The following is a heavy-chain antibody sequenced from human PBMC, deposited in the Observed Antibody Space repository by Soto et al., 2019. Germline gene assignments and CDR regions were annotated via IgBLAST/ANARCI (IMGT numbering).Heavy chain of an antibody. CDR1: GYTFNTYS. J-gene: IGHJ4*02. Sequence: ASVKVSFKASGYTFNTYSISWVRQAPGQGLEWMGWISGYNGDTHYAQKFQGRVTMTTDTSTSTAYMELRSLRSDDTAMYYCARENVLSYVDTAMVDYFDYWGQGTLVTVSS. D-gene: IGHD5-18*01. CDR3: ARENVLSYVDTAMVDYFDY. V-gene: IGHV1-18*01. CDR2: ISGYNGDT.